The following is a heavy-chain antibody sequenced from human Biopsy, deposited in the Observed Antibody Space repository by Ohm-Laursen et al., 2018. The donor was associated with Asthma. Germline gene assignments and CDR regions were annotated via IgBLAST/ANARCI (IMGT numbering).Heavy chain of an antibody. D-gene: IGHD3-22*01. CDR2: VSSDGHNK. V-gene: IGHV3-30*03. CDR3: ARQSGQEYGDSIPFDT. CDR1: GFTFSIYG. J-gene: IGHJ3*02. Sequence: SLRLSCTASGFTFSIYGIHWVRQAPGKGLEWVALVSSDGHNKYYEDSVKGRFTISRDNSRNRLYLQINSLTVEDSAVYFCARQSGQEYGDSIPFDTWGQGTKVAVSS.